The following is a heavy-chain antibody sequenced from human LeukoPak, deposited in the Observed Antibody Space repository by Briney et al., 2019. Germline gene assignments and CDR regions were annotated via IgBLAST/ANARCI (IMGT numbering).Heavy chain of an antibody. D-gene: IGHD3-22*01. CDR1: GGSFSGYY. Sequence: SETLSLTCAVYGGSFSGYYWSWIRQPPGKGLEWIGEINHSGSTNYNPSLKSRVTISVDTSKNQFSLKLSSVTAADTAVYYCARHRSRRYYYDSSGSSFDYWGQGTLVTVSS. J-gene: IGHJ4*02. CDR3: ARHRSRRYYYDSSGSSFDY. CDR2: INHSGST. V-gene: IGHV4-34*01.